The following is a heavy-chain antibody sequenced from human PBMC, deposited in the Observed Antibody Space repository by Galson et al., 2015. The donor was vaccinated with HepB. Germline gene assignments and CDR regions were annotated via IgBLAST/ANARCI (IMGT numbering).Heavy chain of an antibody. D-gene: IGHD6-13*01. J-gene: IGHJ3*01. CDR3: TKEGSSNDFDF. V-gene: IGHV1-2*05. Sequence: SVKVSCKASGYTFTAYYLHWVRQAPGQGLEWMGRSNPHTGDTNYARPFQGRVTMTRDTSISTAYMELSRLSSDYTVVYYCTKEGSSNDFDFWGQGTMVTVSS. CDR1: GYTFTAYY. CDR2: SNPHTGDT.